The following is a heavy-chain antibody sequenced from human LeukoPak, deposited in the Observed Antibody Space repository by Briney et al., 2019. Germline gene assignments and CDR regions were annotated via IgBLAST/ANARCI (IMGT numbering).Heavy chain of an antibody. CDR1: GGSFSGYY. D-gene: IGHD2-2*01. J-gene: IGHJ4*02. CDR2: INHSGST. Sequence: PSETLSLTCAVYGGSFSGYYWSWIRQPPGKGLEWIGEINHSGSTNYNPSLKSRVTISVDTSKNQFSLKLSSVTAADTAVYYCARGEGGDVVPAASDFDYWGLGTLVTVSS. V-gene: IGHV4-34*01. CDR3: ARGEGGDVVPAASDFDY.